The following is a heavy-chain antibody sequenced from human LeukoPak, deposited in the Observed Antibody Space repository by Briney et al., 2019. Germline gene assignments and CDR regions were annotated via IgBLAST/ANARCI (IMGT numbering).Heavy chain of an antibody. Sequence: GRSLRLSCAASGFTFSSYAMHWVRQAPGKGLEWVAVISYDGSNKYYADSVKGRFTISRGNSKNTLYLQMNSLRAEDTAVYYCARVRGKGHMVRAHAFDIWGQGTMVTVSS. J-gene: IGHJ3*02. V-gene: IGHV3-30-3*01. D-gene: IGHD3-10*01. CDR3: ARVRGKGHMVRAHAFDI. CDR1: GFTFSSYA. CDR2: ISYDGSNK.